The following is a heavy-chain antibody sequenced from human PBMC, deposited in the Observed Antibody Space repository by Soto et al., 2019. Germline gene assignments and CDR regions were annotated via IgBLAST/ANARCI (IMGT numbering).Heavy chain of an antibody. Sequence: ASVKVSCKASGYTFTSYGISWVRQAPGQGLEWMGWVSAYNGNTNYAQKLQGRVTMTTDTSTSTAYMELRSLRSDDTAVYYCARMACVLLMTSGYPSDYWGQGTLVTVSS. CDR3: ARMACVLLMTSGYPSDY. D-gene: IGHD3-16*01. CDR2: VSAYNGNT. J-gene: IGHJ4*02. CDR1: GYTFTSYG. V-gene: IGHV1-18*04.